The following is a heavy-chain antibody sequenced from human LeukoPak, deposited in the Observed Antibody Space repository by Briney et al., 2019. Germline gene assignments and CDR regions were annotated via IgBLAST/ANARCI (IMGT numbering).Heavy chain of an antibody. CDR2: IWHDGSHK. J-gene: IGHJ4*02. CDR3: AREIFGSGSYPDY. CDR1: AFASNPYP. D-gene: IGHD3-10*01. Sequence: GGSRGPSVAASAFASNPYPIHWSPQPQGRGLEWVTLIWHDGSHKFYIDSVRGRFTISRDNSRNTVYLQMNGLRAEDTAVYYCAREIFGSGSYPDYWGQGTLVTVSS. V-gene: IGHV3-33*01.